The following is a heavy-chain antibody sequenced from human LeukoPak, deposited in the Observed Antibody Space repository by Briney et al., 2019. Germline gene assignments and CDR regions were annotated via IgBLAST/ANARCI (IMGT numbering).Heavy chain of an antibody. CDR3: ARDMGPGGSSWYDY. CDR2: ISWNGVRI. J-gene: IGHJ4*02. CDR1: GFNFGGYG. D-gene: IGHD6-13*01. V-gene: IGHV3-9*01. Sequence: PGGSLRLSCAASGFNFGGYGMHWVRQVPGKGLEWVSGISWNGVRIGYADSVKGRFTISRDNAKNSLYLQMNSLRADDTAFYYCARDMGPGGSSWYDYWGQGTLVTVSS.